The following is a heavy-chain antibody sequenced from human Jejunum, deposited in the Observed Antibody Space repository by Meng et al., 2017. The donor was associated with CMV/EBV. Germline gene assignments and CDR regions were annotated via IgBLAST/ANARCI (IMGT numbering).Heavy chain of an antibody. D-gene: IGHD3-22*01. CDR2: INDNGAGT. V-gene: IGHV3-20*03. J-gene: IGHJ6*02. Sequence: INWVRQAPGKGLEWVAGINDNGAGTGYADSVKGRFTISRDNAKNSLYLQMNSLRAEDTALYYCARAQGYYDSSGYYNSYYYYGMDVWGQGTTVTVSS. CDR3: ARAQGYYDSSGYYNSYYYYGMDV.